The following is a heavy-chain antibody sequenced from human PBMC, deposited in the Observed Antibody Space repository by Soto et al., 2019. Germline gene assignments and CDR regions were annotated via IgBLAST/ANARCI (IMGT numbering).Heavy chain of an antibody. CDR1: GFTFSSYG. Sequence: GGSLRLSCAASGFTFSSYGMHWVRQAPGKGLEWVAVISYDGSNKYYADSVKGRFTISRDNSKNTLYLQMNSLRAEDTAVYYCAKDGWYYGSGSYYPARYYGMDVWGQGTTVTVSS. CDR3: AKDGWYYGSGSYYPARYYGMDV. V-gene: IGHV3-30*18. J-gene: IGHJ6*02. CDR2: ISYDGSNK. D-gene: IGHD3-10*01.